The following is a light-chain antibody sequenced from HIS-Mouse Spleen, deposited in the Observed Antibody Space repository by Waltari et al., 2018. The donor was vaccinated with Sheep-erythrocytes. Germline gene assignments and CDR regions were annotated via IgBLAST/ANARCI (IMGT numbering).Light chain of an antibody. CDR1: QSVSSY. J-gene: IGKJ2*01. V-gene: IGKV3-11*01. Sequence: EIVLPHSPATPSSLPGEISTPSCSASQSVSSYLAWYQQKPGQAPRLLIYDASNRATGIPARFSGSGSGTDFTLTISSLEPEDFAVYYCQQRSNWYTFGQGTKLEIK. CDR2: DAS. CDR3: QQRSNWYT.